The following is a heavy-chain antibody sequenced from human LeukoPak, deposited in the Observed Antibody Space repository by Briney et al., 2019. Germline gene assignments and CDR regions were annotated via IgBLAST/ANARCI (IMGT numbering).Heavy chain of an antibody. D-gene: IGHD3-22*01. CDR2: IGGRGGST. Sequence: GGSLRLFCAASGFRFSDFTMTWVRQAPGKGPEWVSAIGGRGGSTYYADSLGGRFTISRDNSKDMVYLQMNSLKVEDTAVYYCAKTGYYYDSSGYYRDWGQGTLVTVSS. CDR3: AKTGYYYDSSGYYRD. CDR1: GFRFSDFT. V-gene: IGHV3-23*01. J-gene: IGHJ4*02.